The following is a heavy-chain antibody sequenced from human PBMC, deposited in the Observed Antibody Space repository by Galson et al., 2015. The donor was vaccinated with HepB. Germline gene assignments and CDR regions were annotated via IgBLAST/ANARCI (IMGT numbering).Heavy chain of an antibody. CDR2: IIPILGIA. D-gene: IGHD3-22*01. V-gene: IGHV1-69*02. CDR1: GGTFSSYT. CDR3: ARVGGYSLFDY. Sequence: SVKVSCKASGGTFSSYTISWVRQAPGQGLEWVGRIIPILGIANYAQKFQGRVTITADKSTSTAYMELSSLRSEDTAVYYCARVGGYSLFDYWGQGTLVTVSS. J-gene: IGHJ4*02.